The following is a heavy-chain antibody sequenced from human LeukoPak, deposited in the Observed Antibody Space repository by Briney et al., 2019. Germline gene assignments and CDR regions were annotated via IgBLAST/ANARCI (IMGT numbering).Heavy chain of an antibody. D-gene: IGHD3-9*01. CDR3: ARGPQTYYDILTGLSF. CDR1: GGSFRGYY. CDR2: INHSGST. J-gene: IGHJ4*02. V-gene: IGHV4-34*01. Sequence: PSETLSLTCAVYGGSFRGYYWSWIRKPPGKGLEWIGEINHSGSTNYNPSLKSRVTISGDTSKKQFSLKLSSVTAADTAVYYCARGPQTYYDILTGLSFWGQGTLVTVSS.